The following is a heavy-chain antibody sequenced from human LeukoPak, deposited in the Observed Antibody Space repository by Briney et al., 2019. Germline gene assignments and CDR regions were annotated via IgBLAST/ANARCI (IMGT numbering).Heavy chain of an antibody. CDR1: GYTFTSYD. J-gene: IGHJ6*02. Sequence: VASVKVSCKASGYTFTSYDINWVRQATGQGLEWMGWMNPNSGNTGYAQKFQGRVTMTRNTSISTAYMELSSLRSEDTAVYYCARWGTYYDILTGPGGHYGMDVWGQGTTVTVSS. V-gene: IGHV1-8*01. D-gene: IGHD3-9*01. CDR2: MNPNSGNT. CDR3: ARWGTYYDILTGPGGHYGMDV.